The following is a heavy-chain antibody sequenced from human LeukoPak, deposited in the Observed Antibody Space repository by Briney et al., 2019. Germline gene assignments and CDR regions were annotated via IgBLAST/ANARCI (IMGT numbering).Heavy chain of an antibody. CDR3: ARASRYSSSYGSGRVPFDY. Sequence: ASVKVSCKASGYTFTGYYMHWVRQAPGQGLEWMGWINPSSGGTNYAQKFQGRVTMTRDTSISTAYMELSRLRSDDTAVYYCARASRYSSSYGSGRVPFDYWGQGTLVTVSS. CDR1: GYTFTGYY. D-gene: IGHD6-6*01. J-gene: IGHJ4*02. V-gene: IGHV1-2*02. CDR2: INPSSGGT.